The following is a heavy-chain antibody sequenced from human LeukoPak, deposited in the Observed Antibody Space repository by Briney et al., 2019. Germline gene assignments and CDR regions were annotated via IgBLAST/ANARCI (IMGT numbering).Heavy chain of an antibody. V-gene: IGHV1-69*04. CDR3: ARGLEYYDILTGYHKGVYYFDY. D-gene: IGHD3-9*01. CDR2: IIPILGIA. Sequence: SVKVSCKASGGTFSSYAISWVRQAPGQGLEWMGRIIPILGIANYAQKFQGGVTITADKSTSTAYMELSSLRSEDTAVYYCARGLEYYDILTGYHKGVYYFDYWGQGTLVTVSS. CDR1: GGTFSSYA. J-gene: IGHJ4*02.